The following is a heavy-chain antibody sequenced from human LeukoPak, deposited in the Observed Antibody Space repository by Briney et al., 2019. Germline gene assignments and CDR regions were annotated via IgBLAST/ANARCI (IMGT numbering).Heavy chain of an antibody. V-gene: IGHV3-33*01. CDR3: ARDRSGSGNSYIDY. J-gene: IGHJ4*02. Sequence: PGGSLRLSCAASGFTFSSYGMHWVRQAPGKGLEWVAVIWYDGSNKYHADSVKGRFTISRDNSKNTLYLQMNSLRAEDTAVYYCARDRSGSGNSYIDYWGQGTLVTVSS. D-gene: IGHD3-10*01. CDR2: IWYDGSNK. CDR1: GFTFSSYG.